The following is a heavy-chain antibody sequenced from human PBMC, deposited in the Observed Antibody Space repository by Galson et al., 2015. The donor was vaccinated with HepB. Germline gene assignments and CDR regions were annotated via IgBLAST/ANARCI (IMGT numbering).Heavy chain of an antibody. CDR1: GFTFSSYA. CDR2: ISGSGGSI. J-gene: IGHJ3*02. D-gene: IGHD6-19*01. V-gene: IGHV3-23*01. CDR3: PKDASGWALGDAFDI. Sequence: SLRLSCAASGFTFSSYAMSWVRQAPGKGLEWVSTISGSGGSISYADSVRGRFTISRDNSKNTLYLQMNSLRAEDTAVYYCPKDASGWALGDAFDIWGQGTMVTVS.